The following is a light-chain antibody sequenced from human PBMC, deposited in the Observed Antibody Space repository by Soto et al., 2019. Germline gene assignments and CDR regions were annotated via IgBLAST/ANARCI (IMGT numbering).Light chain of an antibody. CDR3: CSYAGGGSSV. Sequence: SALTQPASVSGTPGESITTSSTGTRSDVGKYNLVSWYQQDPGRAPKLIIYEGSKRPSGVSDRFSGSKSGDTASLTISGLQYDDETDYYCCSYAGGGSSVCGTGTKVT. CDR1: RSDVGKYNL. J-gene: IGLJ1*01. V-gene: IGLV2-23*01. CDR2: EGS.